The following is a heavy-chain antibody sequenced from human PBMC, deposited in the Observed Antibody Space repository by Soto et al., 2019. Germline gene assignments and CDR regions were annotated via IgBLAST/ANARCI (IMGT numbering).Heavy chain of an antibody. CDR3: AREGSGRNDAFDI. J-gene: IGHJ3*02. D-gene: IGHD6-19*01. V-gene: IGHV3-64*01. CDR1: GFTFSSYA. CDR2: ISRNGGST. Sequence: EVQLVESGGGLVQPGGSLRPSCAASGFTFSSYAMHWVRQAPGKGLEYVSAISRNGGSTYYANSVKGRFTISRDNSKNTLYLQMGSLRAEDMAVYYCAREGSGRNDAFDIWGQGTMVTVSS.